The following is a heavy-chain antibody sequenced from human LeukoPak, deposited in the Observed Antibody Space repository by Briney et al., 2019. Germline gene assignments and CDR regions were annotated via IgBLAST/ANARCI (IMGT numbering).Heavy chain of an antibody. D-gene: IGHD3-22*01. CDR2: ISYDGSKK. Sequence: PGKSLRLSCAASGFTLSSYAMYWVRQAPGKGLEWVVVISYDGSKKYYADSVKGRFIISRDNSKNTLYLHMSSLRAEDTAVYYCARAGRITMIVATGYFDYWGQGTLVTVSS. CDR3: ARAGRITMIVATGYFDY. V-gene: IGHV3-30-3*01. CDR1: GFTLSSYA. J-gene: IGHJ4*02.